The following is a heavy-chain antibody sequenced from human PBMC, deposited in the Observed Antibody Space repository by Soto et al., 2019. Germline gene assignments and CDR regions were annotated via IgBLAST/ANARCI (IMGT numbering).Heavy chain of an antibody. CDR3: ASTSWDFWSVYSPKNWFAP. CDR2: IYYSGST. Sequence: PEKCLEWIGYIYYSGSTYYNPSLKSRVTISVDTSKNQFSLKLSSVTAADTAVYYCASTSWDFWSVYSPKNWFAPWGQGTQVTVSS. V-gene: IGHV4-31*02. D-gene: IGHD3-3*01. J-gene: IGHJ5*02.